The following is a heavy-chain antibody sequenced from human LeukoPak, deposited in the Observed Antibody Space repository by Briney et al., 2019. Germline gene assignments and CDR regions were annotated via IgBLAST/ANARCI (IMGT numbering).Heavy chain of an antibody. CDR1: GGTFNPHT. CDR2: IIPLIGSP. CDR3: ARALSGYGLFDY. J-gene: IGHJ4*02. Sequence: SVKVFCKASGGTFNPHTVTWVRQAPGRGLEWMGGIIPLIGSPNYAQRFQGRVTITADTSTTTAYMELSSLKSEDTAVYYCARALSGYGLFDYWGQGTLVTVSS. D-gene: IGHD5-12*01. V-gene: IGHV1-69*06.